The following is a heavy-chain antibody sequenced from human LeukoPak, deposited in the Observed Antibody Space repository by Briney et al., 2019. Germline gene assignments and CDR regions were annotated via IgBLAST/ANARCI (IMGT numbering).Heavy chain of an antibody. V-gene: IGHV1-2*02. CDR2: INPNSGGT. Sequence: GASVKVSCKASGYTFTGYYMHWVRQAPGQGLEWMGWINPNSGGTNYAQKFRGRVTMTRDTSISTAYMELSRLRSDDTAVYYCAYSVEGELLVGAFDIWGQGTMVTVSS. D-gene: IGHD1-26*01. CDR1: GYTFTGYY. CDR3: AYSVEGELLVGAFDI. J-gene: IGHJ3*02.